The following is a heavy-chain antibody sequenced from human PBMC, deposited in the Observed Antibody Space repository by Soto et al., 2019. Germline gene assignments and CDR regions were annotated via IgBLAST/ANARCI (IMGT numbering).Heavy chain of an antibody. V-gene: IGHV1-18*01. CDR1: GYTFTSYG. CDR3: ARDGYCISTSCRHYDYYGMDV. Sequence: QVQLVQSGAEVKKPGASVKVSCKASGYTFTSYGISWVRQAPGQGLEWMGGISGYNGNTNYAQKHQGRVTMTTDTSTSTAYMELRSLRSDDTAVYYCARDGYCISTSCRHYDYYGMDVWGQGTTVTVSS. J-gene: IGHJ6*02. D-gene: IGHD2-2*03. CDR2: ISGYNGNT.